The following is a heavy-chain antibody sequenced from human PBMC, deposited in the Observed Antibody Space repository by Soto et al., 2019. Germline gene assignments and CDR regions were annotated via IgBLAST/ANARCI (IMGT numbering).Heavy chain of an antibody. Sequence: SETLSLTCAVSGGSIDSGGYYWSWIRQHPGKGLEWIGSIYYSGSTYYNPSLKSRVTISVDTSKNQFSLKLSSVTAADTAVYYCARHTPAISISDHWGQGTLVTVSS. V-gene: IGHV4-39*01. CDR1: GGSIDSGGYY. D-gene: IGHD2-15*01. CDR2: IYYSGST. J-gene: IGHJ4*02. CDR3: ARHTPAISISDH.